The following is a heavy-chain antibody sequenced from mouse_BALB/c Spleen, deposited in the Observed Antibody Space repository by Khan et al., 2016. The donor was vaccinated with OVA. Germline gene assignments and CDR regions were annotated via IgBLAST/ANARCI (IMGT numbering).Heavy chain of an antibody. CDR3: ARQPYYHYNVMDY. D-gene: IGHD2-10*01. V-gene: IGHV2-6-1*01. J-gene: IGHJ4*01. CDR1: GFSLTNYG. CDR2: MWSDGST. Sequence: QVQLKQSGPGLVAPSQSLSITCTISGFSLTNYGVHWVRQPPGKGLEWLVLMWSDGSTTYNSALKSRLTISKDNSKSQVFLKMISLQTDDTAMYFCARQPYYHYNVMDYWGQGTSVTVSS.